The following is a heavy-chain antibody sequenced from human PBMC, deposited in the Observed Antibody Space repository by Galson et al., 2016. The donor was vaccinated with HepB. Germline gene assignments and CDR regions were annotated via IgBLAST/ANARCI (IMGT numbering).Heavy chain of an antibody. CDR1: GFTFSSYA. Sequence: SLRLSCAASGFTFSSYAIHWVRQAPGKGLEWVAVISYDGNNKYYADSVKGRFTISRDNSKKTLYQQMNSLRAEDTAVYYCARDYLRDYFDYWGQGTLVTVSS. V-gene: IGHV3-30*04. D-gene: IGHD3-10*01. J-gene: IGHJ4*02. CDR3: ARDYLRDYFDY. CDR2: ISYDGNNK.